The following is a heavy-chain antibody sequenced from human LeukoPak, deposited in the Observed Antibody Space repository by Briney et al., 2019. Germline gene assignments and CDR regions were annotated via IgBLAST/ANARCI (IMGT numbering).Heavy chain of an antibody. CDR3: ARTPPHCSGGSCYLSYYYYGMDV. J-gene: IGHJ6*02. CDR1: GGSVSSYY. Sequence: PSETLSLTCTVSGGSVSSYYWSWIRQPPGKGLEWIGYIYYSGSTNYNPSLKSRVTISVDMSKNQFSLKLSFVTAADTAVYYCARTPPHCSGGSCYLSYYYYGMDVWGQGTTVTVSS. D-gene: IGHD2-15*01. CDR2: IYYSGST. V-gene: IGHV4-59*02.